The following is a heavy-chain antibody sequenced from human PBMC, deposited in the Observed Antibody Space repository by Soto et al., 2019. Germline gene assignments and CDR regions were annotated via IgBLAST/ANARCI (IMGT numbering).Heavy chain of an antibody. CDR1: GGSISSYY. J-gene: IGHJ5*02. CDR2: IYTSGST. D-gene: IGHD1-7*01. V-gene: IGHV4-4*07. CDR3: ARERGATGTTPGFGWSEP. Sequence: PSEPLSLTCTVSGGSISSYYRSLIRQPARKGLEWIGRIYTSGSTNYNPSLKSRVTMSVDTSKNQFSLKLSSVTAAGTAVYYCARERGATGTTPGFGWSEPWGQGTLVTVSS.